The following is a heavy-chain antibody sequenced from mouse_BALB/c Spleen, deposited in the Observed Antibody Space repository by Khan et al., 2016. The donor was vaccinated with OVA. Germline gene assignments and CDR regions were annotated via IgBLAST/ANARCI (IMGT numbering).Heavy chain of an antibody. CDR1: GYTFTSYW. D-gene: IGHD2-10*02. J-gene: IGHJ4*01. CDR3: ARDQYGKYFYAMDY. Sequence: QVQLQQPGAELVKPGAPVKLSCKASGYTFTSYWMNWVKQRPGRGLEWIGRIDPSDSEPHYNQKFKDKATLTGDKYSSTAYIQRNSLPSEESAVYYGARDQYGKYFYAMDYWGQGTSVTVSS. V-gene: IGHV1-69*02. CDR2: IDPSDSEP.